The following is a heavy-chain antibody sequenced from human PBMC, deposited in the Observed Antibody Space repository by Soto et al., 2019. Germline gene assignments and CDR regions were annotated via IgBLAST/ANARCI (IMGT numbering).Heavy chain of an antibody. CDR2: ISAYNGNT. D-gene: IGHD3-10*01. CDR3: ARERRIPVVRGVTHRYFDL. J-gene: IGHJ2*01. Sequence: QVPLVQSGAEVKKPGASVKVSCKASGYTITSYGISWVRQAPGQGLEWMGWISAYNGNTNYAQKLQGRVTMTTDTSTSTAYMELRGLRSEDTAVYYCARERRIPVVRGVTHRYFDLWGRGTLVTVSA. V-gene: IGHV1-18*01. CDR1: GYTITSYG.